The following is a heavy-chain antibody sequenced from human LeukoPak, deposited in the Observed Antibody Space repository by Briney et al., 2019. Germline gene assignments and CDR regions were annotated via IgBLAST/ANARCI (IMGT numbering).Heavy chain of an antibody. D-gene: IGHD5-12*01. CDR1: GYILTNYG. Sequence: ASAKVSCSSSGYILTNYGIYWVRQAPGQGLEWMGWINTYNGETDYAQNFQGRVTMTTDTSTSTAYMDLRSLTSDDTAVYYCARGRLGVSGYKDYLDYWGQGTLVTVSS. V-gene: IGHV1-18*01. J-gene: IGHJ4*02. CDR2: INTYNGET. CDR3: ARGRLGVSGYKDYLDY.